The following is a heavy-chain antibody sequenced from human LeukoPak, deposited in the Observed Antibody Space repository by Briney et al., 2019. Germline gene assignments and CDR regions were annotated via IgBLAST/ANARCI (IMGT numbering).Heavy chain of an antibody. J-gene: IGHJ4*02. Sequence: GGSLRLSCAASGFPFSDYGMYWVRQAPGKGLEWLAVISHDGSNKYYADSVKGRITISRDNSMNTLYLQMNSLGAEDTAVYYCAKVRWGSDNALDSWGQGTLVTGSS. CDR2: ISHDGSNK. D-gene: IGHD3-16*01. V-gene: IGHV3-30*18. CDR3: AKVRWGSDNALDS. CDR1: GFPFSDYG.